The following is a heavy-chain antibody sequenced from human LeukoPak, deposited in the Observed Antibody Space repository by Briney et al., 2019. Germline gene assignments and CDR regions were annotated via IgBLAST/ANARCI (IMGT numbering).Heavy chain of an antibody. CDR3: TRDTDGSLDY. CDR1: GFTFSTYS. D-gene: IGHD1-26*01. J-gene: IGHJ4*02. Sequence: GGSLRLSCAASGFTFSTYSMNWVRQAPGKGLEWVSYISSSSSTIYYADSVKGRLTISRDNDKNSLYLQMNSLRADDTAVYYCTRDTDGSLDYWGQGILVTVAS. V-gene: IGHV3-48*01. CDR2: ISSSSSTI.